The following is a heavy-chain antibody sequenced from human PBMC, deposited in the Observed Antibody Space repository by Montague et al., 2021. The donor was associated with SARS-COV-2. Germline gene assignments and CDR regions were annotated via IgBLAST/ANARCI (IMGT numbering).Heavy chain of an antibody. Sequence: SETLSLTCSFSGGSIRSYYWSWIRLPPGKPLEWLGYIYYTGETTYNPSLKSRVTISVDTSRSQFSLRLTSVTAADTAVYFCARFWSGYVDKWSQGTLVTVSS. CDR3: ARFWSGYVDK. CDR2: IYYTGET. J-gene: IGHJ4*02. CDR1: GGSIRSYY. D-gene: IGHD3-3*01. V-gene: IGHV4-59*12.